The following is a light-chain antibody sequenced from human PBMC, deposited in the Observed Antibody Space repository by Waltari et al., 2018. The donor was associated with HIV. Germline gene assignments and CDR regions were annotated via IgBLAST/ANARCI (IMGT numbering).Light chain of an antibody. CDR1: SSDIGGYNY. J-gene: IGLJ1*01. CDR3: SSYTSSNTLV. V-gene: IGLV2-14*01. CDR2: EVS. Sequence: QSALTQPASVSGSPGQSLTIYCTGTSSDIGGYNYVSWYQHHPGKAPKLMIYEVSNRPSGVSNRFSGSKSGNTASLTISGLQAEDEADYYCSSYTSSNTLVFGTGTKVTVL.